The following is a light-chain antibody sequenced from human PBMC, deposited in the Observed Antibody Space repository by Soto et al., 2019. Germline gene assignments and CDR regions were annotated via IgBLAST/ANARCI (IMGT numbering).Light chain of an antibody. CDR2: DAS. CDR3: QQYNSYSRT. Sequence: DIQMTQSPSTLSASVGDRVIVTCRASQSISNWLAWYQQKPGKAPKLLIYDASTLEGGVPSRFRGSGSGTEFTLTINNLQTDDFATYYCQQYNSYSRTFGQGTKV. J-gene: IGKJ1*01. CDR1: QSISNW. V-gene: IGKV1-5*01.